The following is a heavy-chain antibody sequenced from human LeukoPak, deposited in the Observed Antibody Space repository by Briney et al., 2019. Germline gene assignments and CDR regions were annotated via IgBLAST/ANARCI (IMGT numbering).Heavy chain of an antibody. V-gene: IGHV3-7*01. D-gene: IGHD5-18*01. CDR3: ARNVDTAMVTPYNWFAP. Sequence: GGSLRLSCAASGFTFSSYWMSWVRQAPGRGLEWVANIKQDGSEKYYVDSVKGRFTISRDNAKNSLYLQMNSLRAEATAVYYCARNVDTAMVTPYNWFAPWGQGTLVTVPS. CDR1: GFTFSSYW. J-gene: IGHJ5*02. CDR2: IKQDGSEK.